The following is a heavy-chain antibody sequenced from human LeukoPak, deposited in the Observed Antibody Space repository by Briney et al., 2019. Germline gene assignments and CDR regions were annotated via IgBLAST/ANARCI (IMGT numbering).Heavy chain of an antibody. CDR1: GFTFSSYW. CDR3: ATTKIWSGYYSSGYYFDY. D-gene: IGHD3-3*01. V-gene: IGHV3-7*01. CDR2: IKQDGSEK. Sequence: PGGSLRLSCAASGFTFSSYWMSWDRQAPGKGLEWVANIKQDGSEKYYVNSVKGRFTISRDNAKNSLYLQMNSLRAEDTAVYYCATTKIWSGYYSSGYYFDYWGQGTLVTVSS. J-gene: IGHJ4*02.